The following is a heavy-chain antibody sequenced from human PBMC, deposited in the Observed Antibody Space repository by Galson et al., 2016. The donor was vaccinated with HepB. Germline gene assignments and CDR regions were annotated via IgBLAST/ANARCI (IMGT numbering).Heavy chain of an antibody. V-gene: IGHV4-4*02. D-gene: IGHD4-23*01. CDR3: VGGKLASGWPY. CDR1: GDSISRATW. CDR2: IYHTGST. J-gene: IGHJ4*02. Sequence: LSLTCAVSGDSISRATWWSLVRQPPGKGLEWLRAIYHTGSTNSDPSVKTRVHISLDKSRNPFSLRLTSVTATDTAVYYCVGGKLASGWPYWGQGNLVRVSS.